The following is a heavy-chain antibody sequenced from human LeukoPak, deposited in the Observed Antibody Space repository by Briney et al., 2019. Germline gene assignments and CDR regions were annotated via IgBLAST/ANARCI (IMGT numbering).Heavy chain of an antibody. Sequence: PSETLSLTCAVSGYSISSGYYWGWIRQPPGKGLEWIGSIYHSGSTYYNPSLKSRVTISIDTSKNQFSLKLSSVTAADTAVYYCARTPYDSSGYYLYYYYYYMDVWGKGTTVTVSS. CDR3: ARTPYDSSGYYLYYYYYYMDV. CDR1: GYSISSGYY. D-gene: IGHD3-22*01. V-gene: IGHV4-38-2*01. J-gene: IGHJ6*03. CDR2: IYHSGST.